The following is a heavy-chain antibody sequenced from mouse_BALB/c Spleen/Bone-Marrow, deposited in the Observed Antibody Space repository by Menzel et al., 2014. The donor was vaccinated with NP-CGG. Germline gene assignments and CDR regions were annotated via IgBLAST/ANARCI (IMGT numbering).Heavy chain of an antibody. J-gene: IGHJ4*01. CDR1: GYTFSSYV. D-gene: IGHD2-3*01. CDR2: INPYNDGT. V-gene: IGHV1-14*01. Sequence: EVQLQQSGPELGKPGASVKMSCKASGYTFSSYVIHWVKQKPGQGLEWIEYINPYNDGTKYNEKFKGKATLTSDKSSSTAYIDLSSLTSEDSAVYYCAREADGYYVGAMDYWGQGTSVTVSS. CDR3: AREADGYYVGAMDY.